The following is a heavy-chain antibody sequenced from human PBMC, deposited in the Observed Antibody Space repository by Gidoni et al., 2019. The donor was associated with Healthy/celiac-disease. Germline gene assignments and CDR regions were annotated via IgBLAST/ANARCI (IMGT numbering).Heavy chain of an antibody. CDR3: ARGSQDQLLGTDAFDI. J-gene: IGHJ3*02. CDR2: ISSSSSYI. V-gene: IGHV3-21*01. Sequence: EVQLVESGGGLVKPGGSLRLSCAASGFTFSSYSMNWVRQAPGKGLEWVSSISSSSSYIYYADSVKGRFTISRDNAKNSLYLQMNSLRAEDTAVYYCARGSQDQLLGTDAFDIWGQGTMVTVSS. CDR1: GFTFSSYS. D-gene: IGHD2-2*01.